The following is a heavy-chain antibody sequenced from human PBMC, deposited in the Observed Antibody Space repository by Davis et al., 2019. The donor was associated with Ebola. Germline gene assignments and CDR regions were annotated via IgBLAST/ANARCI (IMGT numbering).Heavy chain of an antibody. Sequence: GESLKISCAASGFMFSDYFMNWVRQAPGKGLEWVSYIRGGSTTIYFADSVKGRFTVSRDNAKNTRYLQMDSLRAEDTAIYYCARAPNSGSFSDYWGQGTLVTVSS. D-gene: IGHD1-26*01. CDR2: IRGGSTTI. CDR3: ARAPNSGSFSDY. J-gene: IGHJ4*02. V-gene: IGHV3-11*01. CDR1: GFMFSDYF.